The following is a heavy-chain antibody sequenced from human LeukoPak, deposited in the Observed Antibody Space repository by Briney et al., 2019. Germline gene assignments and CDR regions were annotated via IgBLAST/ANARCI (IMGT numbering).Heavy chain of an antibody. CDR3: ARRCRGSGGSCFDY. V-gene: IGHV4-61*02. D-gene: IGHD2-15*01. Sequence: SETLSLTCTVSGGSISSGSYYWSWIRQPAGKGLEWIGRIYTSGSTNYNPSLKSRVTISVDTSKNQFSLKLSSVTAADTAVYYCARRCRGSGGSCFDYWAREPWSPSPQ. J-gene: IGHJ4*02. CDR1: GGSISSGSYY. CDR2: IYTSGST.